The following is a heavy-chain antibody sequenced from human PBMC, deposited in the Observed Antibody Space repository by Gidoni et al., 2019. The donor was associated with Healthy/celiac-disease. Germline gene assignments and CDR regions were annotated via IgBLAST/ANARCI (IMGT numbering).Heavy chain of an antibody. V-gene: IGHV3-21*01. D-gene: IGHD3-22*01. CDR3: ARDYPDQSTYYYDSSGSGAFDI. CDR1: GFTFSSYS. Sequence: EVQLVESGGGLVKPGGSLRLSRAASGFTFSSYSMTWVRQAQGKGLEWVSYMSSSSSYRYYADSVKGRFTISRDNAKNSLYLQMNSLRAEDTAVYYCARDYPDQSTYYYDSSGSGAFDIWGQGTMVTVSS. J-gene: IGHJ3*02. CDR2: MSSSSSYR.